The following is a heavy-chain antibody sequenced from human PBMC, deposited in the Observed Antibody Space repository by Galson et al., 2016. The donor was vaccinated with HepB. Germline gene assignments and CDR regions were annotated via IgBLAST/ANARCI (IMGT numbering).Heavy chain of an antibody. CDR2: ISGSRGNT. J-gene: IGHJ4*02. Sequence: SLRLSCAASGFTFSMYGMSWVRQAPGEGLEWVSSISGSRGNTYYADFVKGRFTISRDNSKNTVYLQMSSLRVDDTAVYYCANGGGYSYATRVDYWGQGTLVTVSS. D-gene: IGHD5-18*01. CDR3: ANGGGYSYATRVDY. V-gene: IGHV3-23*01. CDR1: GFTFSMYG.